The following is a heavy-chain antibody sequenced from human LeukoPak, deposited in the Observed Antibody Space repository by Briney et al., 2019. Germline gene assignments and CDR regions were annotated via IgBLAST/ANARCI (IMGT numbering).Heavy chain of an antibody. CDR1: GFTFSDYY. Sequence: GGSLRLSCAASGFTFSDYYMSWIRQAPGKGLEWVSYISSSSSYTNYADSVKGRFTISRDNAKNSLYLQMNNLRAEDTAVYYCARVWFEDYGMDVWGKGTTVTVSS. D-gene: IGHD3-10*01. CDR3: ARVWFEDYGMDV. CDR2: ISSSSSYT. V-gene: IGHV3-11*06. J-gene: IGHJ6*04.